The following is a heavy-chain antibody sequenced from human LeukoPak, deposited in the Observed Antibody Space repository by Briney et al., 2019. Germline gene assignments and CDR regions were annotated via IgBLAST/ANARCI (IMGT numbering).Heavy chain of an antibody. CDR3: AGSLVGATSWFDP. J-gene: IGHJ5*02. Sequence: GGALEISCKGSGYLFNSYWIGWVRQMPGKGLERGGVFYPGDSDTRYSQSLQGQVTISADKSISTAYLQWSSLKASDTAMYYCAGSLVGATSWFDPWGQGTLVTVSS. V-gene: IGHV5-51*01. D-gene: IGHD1-26*01. CDR2: FYPGDSDT. CDR1: GYLFNSYW.